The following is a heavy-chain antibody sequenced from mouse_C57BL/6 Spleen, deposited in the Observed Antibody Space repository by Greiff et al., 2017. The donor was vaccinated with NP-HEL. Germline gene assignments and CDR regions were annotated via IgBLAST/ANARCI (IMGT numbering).Heavy chain of an antibody. CDR3: TREGQLRLYYFDY. CDR1: GYTFTSYW. V-gene: IGHV1-5*01. D-gene: IGHD3-2*02. CDR2: IYPGNSDT. J-gene: IGHJ2*01. Sequence: EVQLQQSGTVLARPGASVKMSCKTSGYTFTSYWMHWVKQRPGQGLEWIGAIYPGNSDTSYNQKFKGKAKLTAVTSASTAYMELSSLTNEDSAVYYCTREGQLRLYYFDYWGQGTTLTVSS.